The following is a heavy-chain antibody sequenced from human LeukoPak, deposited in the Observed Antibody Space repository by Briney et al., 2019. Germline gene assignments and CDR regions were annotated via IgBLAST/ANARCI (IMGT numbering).Heavy chain of an antibody. V-gene: IGHV5-51*01. J-gene: IGHJ3*02. CDR3: ARQVDTAMVLGAFDI. CDR1: GYSFTSYW. CDR2: IYPGDSDT. D-gene: IGHD5-18*01. Sequence: GESLKISCKGSGYSFTSYWIGWVRQMPGKGLEWMGIIYPGDSDTRYSPSFQGQVTISADKSISTAYLQWSSPKASDTAMYYCARQVDTAMVLGAFDIWGQGTMVTVSS.